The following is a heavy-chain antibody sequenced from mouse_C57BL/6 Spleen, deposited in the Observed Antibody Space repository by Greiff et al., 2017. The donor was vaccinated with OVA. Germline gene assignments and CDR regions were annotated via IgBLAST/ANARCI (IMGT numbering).Heavy chain of an antibody. D-gene: IGHD2-5*01. Sequence: VQLQQSGPELVKPGASVKISCKASGYTFTDYYMNWVKQSHGKSLEWIGDINPNNGGTSYNQKFKGKATLTVDKSSSTAYMELRSLTSEDSAVYYCARLSNYDDEVFAYWGQGTLVTVSA. CDR3: ARLSNYDDEVFAY. V-gene: IGHV1-26*01. CDR2: INPNNGGT. CDR1: GYTFTDYY. J-gene: IGHJ3*01.